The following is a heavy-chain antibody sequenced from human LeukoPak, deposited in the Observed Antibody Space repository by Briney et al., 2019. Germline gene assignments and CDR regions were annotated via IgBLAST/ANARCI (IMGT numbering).Heavy chain of an antibody. D-gene: IGHD3-9*01. V-gene: IGHV3-48*02. Sequence: PGGSLRLSCAASGFPFSTYSMNWVRQAPGKGLEWVSYISGSSSTIYYADSVKGRFTVSRDNAKNSLYLQMNSLRDEDTAVYYCARDEKLRYFDWLLMFDYWGQGTLVTVSS. CDR1: GFPFSTYS. J-gene: IGHJ4*02. CDR3: ARDEKLRYFDWLLMFDY. CDR2: ISGSSSTI.